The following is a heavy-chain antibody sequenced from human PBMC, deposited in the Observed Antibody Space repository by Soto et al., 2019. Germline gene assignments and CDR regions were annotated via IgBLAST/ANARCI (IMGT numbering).Heavy chain of an antibody. V-gene: IGHV1-18*01. CDR2: ISAYNGNT. D-gene: IGHD6-19*01. CDR1: GYTFTSYG. CDR3: ARASVYIGVAGSGAFDI. J-gene: IGHJ3*02. Sequence: ASVKVSCKASGYTFTSYGISWVRQAPGQGLEWMGWISAYNGNTNYAQKLQGRVTMTTDTPTSTAYMELRSLRSDDTAVYYCARASVYIGVAGSGAFDIWGQGIMVTVSS.